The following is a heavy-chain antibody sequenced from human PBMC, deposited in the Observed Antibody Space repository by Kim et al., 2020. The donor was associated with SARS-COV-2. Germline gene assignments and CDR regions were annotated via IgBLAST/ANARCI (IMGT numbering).Heavy chain of an antibody. D-gene: IGHD5-12*01. CDR2: ISYDGSNK. J-gene: IGHJ4*02. CDR3: ARAEGSGYNYYGWKHFDY. CDR1: GFTFSSYA. V-gene: IGHV3-30*04. Sequence: GGSLRLSCAASGFTFSSYAMHWVRQAPGKGLEWVAVISYDGSNKYYADSVKGRFTISRDNSKNTLYLQMNSLRAEDTAVYYCARAEGSGYNYYGWKHFDYWGQGTLVTVSS.